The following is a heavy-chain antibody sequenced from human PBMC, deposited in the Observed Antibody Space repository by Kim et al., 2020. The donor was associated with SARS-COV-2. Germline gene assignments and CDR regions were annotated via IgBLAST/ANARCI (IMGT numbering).Heavy chain of an antibody. V-gene: IGHV3-53*01. D-gene: IGHD3-22*01. CDR2: GST. J-gene: IGHJ4*02. CDR3: ASETMIVPH. Sequence: GSTYYADSVKGRFTISRDKSKNTLYLQMNSLRAEDTAVYYCASETMIVPHWGQGTLVTVSS.